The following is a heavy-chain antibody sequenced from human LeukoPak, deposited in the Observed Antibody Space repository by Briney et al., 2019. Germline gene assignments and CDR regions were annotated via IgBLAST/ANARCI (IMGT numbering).Heavy chain of an antibody. D-gene: IGHD4-17*01. J-gene: IGHJ4*02. CDR1: GYSFTNYW. Sequence: GGSLRLSCQGSGYSFTNYWIAWVRQMSGKGLEFMGFIYPADSNTRYSPSFQGRVTISADKSISTAYLQWSSLKASDTAMYYCARLKYGDYEPFDYWGQGTLVTVSS. V-gene: IGHV5-51*01. CDR3: ARLKYGDYEPFDY. CDR2: IYPADSNT.